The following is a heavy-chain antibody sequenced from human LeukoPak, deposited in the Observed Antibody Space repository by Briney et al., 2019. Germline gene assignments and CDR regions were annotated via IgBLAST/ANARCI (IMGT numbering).Heavy chain of an antibody. CDR3: ARLGRDGYNYRLDP. CDR2: IYYSGST. CDR1: GGSISSYY. J-gene: IGHJ5*02. V-gene: IGHV4-59*08. D-gene: IGHD5-24*01. Sequence: PSETLSLTCTVSGGSISSYYWSWIRQPPGKGLEGIGYIYYSGSTNYNPSLKSRVTISVDTSKNQFSLKLSSVTAADTAVYYCARLGRDGYNYRLDPWGQGTLVTVSS.